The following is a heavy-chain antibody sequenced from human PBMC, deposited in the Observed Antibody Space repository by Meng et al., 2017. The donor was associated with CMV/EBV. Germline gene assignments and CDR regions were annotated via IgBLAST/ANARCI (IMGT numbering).Heavy chain of an antibody. J-gene: IGHJ3*02. V-gene: IGHV3-23*01. Sequence: GESLKISCAASGFTFSSYAMSWVRQAPGKGLEWVSAISGSGGSTYYADSVKGRFTISRDNSKNTLYLHMNSLRAEDTAVYYCAKDGEGSGSYDAFDIWGQGTMVTVSS. D-gene: IGHD3-10*01. CDR3: AKDGEGSGSYDAFDI. CDR2: ISGSGGST. CDR1: GFTFSSYA.